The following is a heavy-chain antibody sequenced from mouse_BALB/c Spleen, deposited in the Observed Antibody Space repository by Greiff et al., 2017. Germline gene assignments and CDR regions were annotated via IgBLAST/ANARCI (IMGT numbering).Heavy chain of an antibody. J-gene: IGHJ4*01. V-gene: IGHV2-6-2*01. D-gene: IGHD2-10*02. CDR3: ARHKYGNYVGAMDY. CDR1: GFSLTSYG. CDR2: IWSDGST. Sequence: QVQLKQSGPDLVAPSQSLSITCTVSGFSLTSYGVHWVRQPPGKGLEWLVVIWSDGSTTYNSALKSRLSISKDNSKSQVFLKMNSLQTDDTAMYYCARHKYGNYVGAMDYWGQGTSVTVSS.